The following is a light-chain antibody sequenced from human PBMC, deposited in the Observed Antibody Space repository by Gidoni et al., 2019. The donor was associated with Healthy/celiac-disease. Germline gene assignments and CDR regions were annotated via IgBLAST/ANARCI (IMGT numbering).Light chain of an antibody. Sequence: DIQMTQSPSSLSASVGDRVTITCRASQSISSYLNWYQQKPGKAPKLLIYAASSLQSGVPSRFSGSGSGTDFTLTISSLQPEDFATYYCQQSYSTPLGYTFXQXTKLEIK. CDR1: QSISSY. CDR3: QQSYSTPLGYT. CDR2: AAS. V-gene: IGKV1-39*01. J-gene: IGKJ2*01.